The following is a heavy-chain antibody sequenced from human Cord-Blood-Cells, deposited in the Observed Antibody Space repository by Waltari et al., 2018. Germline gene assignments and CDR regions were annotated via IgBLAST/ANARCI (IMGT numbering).Heavy chain of an antibody. CDR3: ARGVTIFGVVTPFDY. CDR1: GGSFSGYY. J-gene: IGHJ4*02. D-gene: IGHD3-3*01. CDR2: INHSGST. V-gene: IGHV4-34*01. Sequence: TLSLTCAVYGGSFSGYYWSWIRQPPGKGLEWIGEINHSGSTNYNPSLKSRVTISVDTSKNQFSLKLSSVTAADTAVYYCARGVTIFGVVTPFDYWGQGTLVTVSS.